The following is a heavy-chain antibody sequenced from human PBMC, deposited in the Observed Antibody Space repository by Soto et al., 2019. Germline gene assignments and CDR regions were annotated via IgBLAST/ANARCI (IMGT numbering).Heavy chain of an antibody. V-gene: IGHV1-69*01. CDR2: PIPIFDTP. CDR1: GGTFGNLG. D-gene: IGHD3-10*01. J-gene: IGHJ5*01. CDR3: ARDREDGSGTQYNWFDS. Sequence: QMQLVQSGAEVKKPGSSVKISCKASGGTFGNLGISWLRQAPGQGLEWMGGPIPIFDTPHYAEKFRDRVTIAADATTTADLELTSLTSADTATYYCARDREDGSGTQYNWFDSWGQGTLVSVSS.